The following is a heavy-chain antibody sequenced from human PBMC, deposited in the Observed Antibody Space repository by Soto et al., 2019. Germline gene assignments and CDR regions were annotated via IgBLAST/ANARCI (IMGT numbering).Heavy chain of an antibody. D-gene: IGHD2-15*01. CDR3: ARVRQGCSANNCYFDP. J-gene: IGHJ2*01. CDR2: VHISGHS. Sequence: SETLSLTCTLSGGSVRAPDWWNWVRQSPDKGLEWIAEVHISGHSNYNPSLRSRVSVSIDSSKNQFYLNLNSVTAADTAIYYCARVRQGCSANNCYFDPWGRGTQVTVPS. CDR1: GGSVRAPDW. V-gene: IGHV4-4*02.